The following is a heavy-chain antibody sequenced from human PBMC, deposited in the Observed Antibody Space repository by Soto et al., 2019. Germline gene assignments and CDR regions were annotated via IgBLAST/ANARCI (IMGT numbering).Heavy chain of an antibody. J-gene: IGHJ3*02. CDR1: GGSISSSSYY. V-gene: IGHV4-39*01. CDR3: ASLDILTGYTDAFDI. CDR2: ICYSGST. Sequence: QLQLQESGPGLVKPSETLSLTCTVSGGSISSSSYYWGWIRQPPGKGLEWVGGICYSGSTYDNTSLKSRVPISVDTSTNQFSLKLSSVTSADTAVYYCASLDILTGYTDAFDIWGQGTMVTVSS. D-gene: IGHD3-9*01.